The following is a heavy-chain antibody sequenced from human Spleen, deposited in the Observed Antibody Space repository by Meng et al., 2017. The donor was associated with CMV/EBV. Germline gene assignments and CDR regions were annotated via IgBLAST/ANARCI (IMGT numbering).Heavy chain of an antibody. V-gene: IGHV1-46*01. CDR1: GYTFTSYY. Sequence: SCKASGYTFTSYYMHWVRQAPGQGLEWMGIINPSGGSTSSAQRFQGRVSMTRDTSTRTVYMELSSLRSEDTAVYYCARAPAVAGPGDYWGQGTLVTVS. CDR3: ARAPAVAGPGDY. J-gene: IGHJ4*02. CDR2: INPSGGST. D-gene: IGHD6-19*01.